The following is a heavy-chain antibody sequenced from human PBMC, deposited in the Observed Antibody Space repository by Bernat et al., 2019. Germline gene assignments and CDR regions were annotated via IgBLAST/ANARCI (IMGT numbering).Heavy chain of an antibody. CDR1: GFTFSSYW. Sequence: VQLVESGGGVVQPGRSLRLSCAASGFTFSSYWMSWVRQAPGKGLEWVANIKQDGSEKFYVDSVKGRFTISRDNAKNSLYLQMNSLRAEDTAVYYCAREGDLYFDWSRLYCLDYWGQGTLVTVSS. CDR3: AREGDLYFDWSRLYCLDY. V-gene: IGHV3-7*01. D-gene: IGHD3-9*01. J-gene: IGHJ4*02. CDR2: IKQDGSEK.